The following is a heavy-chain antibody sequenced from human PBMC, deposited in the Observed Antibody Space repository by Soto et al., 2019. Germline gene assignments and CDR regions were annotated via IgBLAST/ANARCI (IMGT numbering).Heavy chain of an antibody. CDR3: ARDQGLSSSDFDY. CDR2: TWSAGGNE. CDR1: GFTFNAYN. Sequence: QVQLVESGGGVVQPGRSLRLSCAASGFTFNAYNLHWVRQAPGKGLEWVAVTWSAGGNENYADSVKGRFTISRDNSKNTLYLQMNSLRAEDTAVYYCARDQGLSSSDFDYWGQGTLVTVSS. J-gene: IGHJ4*02. V-gene: IGHV3-33*08. D-gene: IGHD6-6*01.